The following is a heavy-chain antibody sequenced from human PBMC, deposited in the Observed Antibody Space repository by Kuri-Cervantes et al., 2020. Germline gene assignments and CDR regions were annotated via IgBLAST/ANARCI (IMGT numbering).Heavy chain of an antibody. V-gene: IGHV1-18*01. D-gene: IGHD5-12*01. J-gene: IGHJ5*02. Sequence: ASVKVSCKASGGTFSSYTISWVRQAPGQGLEWMGWISAYNGNTNYAQKLQGRVTMTTDTSTSTAYMELRSLRSDDTAVYYCARGGKIVATMGWFDPWGQGTLVTVSS. CDR3: ARGGKIVATMGWFDP. CDR1: GGTFSSYT. CDR2: ISAYNGNT.